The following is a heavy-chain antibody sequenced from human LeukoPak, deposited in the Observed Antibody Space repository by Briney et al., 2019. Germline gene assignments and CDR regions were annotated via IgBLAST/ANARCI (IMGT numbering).Heavy chain of an antibody. V-gene: IGHV4-61*02. CDR3: ARDQERDYYGSGKGTPYAFDI. Sequence: PSQTLSLTCTVSGGSISSGSYYWSWIRQPAGKGLEWIGRIYTSGSTNYNPSLKSRVTISVDTSKNQFSLKLSSVTAADTAVYYCARDQERDYYGSGKGTPYAFDIWGQGTMVTVSS. J-gene: IGHJ3*02. D-gene: IGHD3-10*01. CDR1: GGSISSGSYY. CDR2: IYTSGST.